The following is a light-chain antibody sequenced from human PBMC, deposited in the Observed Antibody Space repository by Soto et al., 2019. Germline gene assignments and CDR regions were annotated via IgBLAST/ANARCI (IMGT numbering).Light chain of an antibody. Sequence: IQLTQSPSSLSASVGDTVTITCRASQVISTYLAWYQQKPGTPPKLLIYAASTFQSGVPSRFSGSGSGTDFTLTISSLQSEDFATYFCQQLDDYPVTFGQGTKVEIK. CDR2: AAS. J-gene: IGKJ1*01. CDR3: QQLDDYPVT. V-gene: IGKV1-9*01. CDR1: QVISTY.